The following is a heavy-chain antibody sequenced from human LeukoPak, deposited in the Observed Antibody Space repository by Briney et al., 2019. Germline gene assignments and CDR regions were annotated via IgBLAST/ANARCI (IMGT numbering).Heavy chain of an antibody. D-gene: IGHD6-19*01. J-gene: IGHJ4*02. CDR2: ISGSGTTK. CDR3: ARDSRSSDWSGDFDY. Sequence: GGSLRLSCETSGFTFSDYYISWIRRAPGKGLEWLSHISGSGTTKYYADSVEGRFTISRDNTRNTLYLQLNSLRAEDTAMYFCARDSRSSDWSGDFDYWGQGTLVTVSS. CDR1: GFTFSDYY. V-gene: IGHV3-11*01.